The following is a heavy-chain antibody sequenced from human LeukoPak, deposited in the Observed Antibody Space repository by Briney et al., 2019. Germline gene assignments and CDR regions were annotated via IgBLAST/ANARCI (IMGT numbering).Heavy chain of an antibody. Sequence: SETLSLTCAVYGGSFSGYYWSWIRQPPGKGLEWIGEINHSGSTNYNPSLKSRVTISVDTSKNQFSLKLSSVTAADTAVYYCARVLGTVRFLEWREYYFDYWGQGTLVTVSS. D-gene: IGHD3-3*01. V-gene: IGHV4-34*01. CDR2: INHSGST. J-gene: IGHJ4*02. CDR1: GGSFSGYY. CDR3: ARVLGTVRFLEWREYYFDY.